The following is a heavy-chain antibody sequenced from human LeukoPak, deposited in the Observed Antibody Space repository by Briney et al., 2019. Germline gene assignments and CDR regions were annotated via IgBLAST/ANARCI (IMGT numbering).Heavy chain of an antibody. CDR2: IKQDGNEK. Sequence: PGGSLRLSCAASGFTFSSCWMTWVRQAPGKGLEWVANIKQDGNEKYYVDSVKGRFSISRDNAKNSVYLQMNSLRAEDTAVYYCARGDSGSYYFDYWGQGTLVTVSS. CDR1: GFTFSSCW. CDR3: ARGDSGSYYFDY. V-gene: IGHV3-7*02. J-gene: IGHJ4*02. D-gene: IGHD1-26*01.